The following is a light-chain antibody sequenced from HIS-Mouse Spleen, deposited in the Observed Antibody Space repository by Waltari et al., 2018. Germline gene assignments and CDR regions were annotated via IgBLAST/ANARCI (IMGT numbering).Light chain of an antibody. Sequence: SYELTQPPSGSVSTGQTARITCPGDALPKKSPYLDQQKSGQAPVLVIYEDSERPSGSPARFSGSSSGTMATLTISGAQVADEADYYCYSTDSSGNHRVFGGGTKLTVL. CDR2: EDS. CDR1: ALPKKS. CDR3: YSTDSSGNHRV. J-gene: IGLJ2*01. V-gene: IGLV3-10*01.